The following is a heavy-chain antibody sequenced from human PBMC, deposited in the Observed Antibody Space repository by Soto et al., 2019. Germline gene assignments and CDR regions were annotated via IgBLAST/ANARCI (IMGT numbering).Heavy chain of an antibody. CDR3: ARSSFNVLRFLEWLPKNDAFDI. V-gene: IGHV1-2*02. CDR1: GYTFTGYY. Sequence: ASVKVSCKASGYTFTGYYMHWVRQAPGQGLEWMGWINPNSGGTNYAQKFQGRVTMTRDTSISTAYMELGRLRSDDTAVYYCARSSFNVLRFLEWLPKNDAFDIWGQGTMVTVSS. J-gene: IGHJ3*02. D-gene: IGHD3-3*01. CDR2: INPNSGGT.